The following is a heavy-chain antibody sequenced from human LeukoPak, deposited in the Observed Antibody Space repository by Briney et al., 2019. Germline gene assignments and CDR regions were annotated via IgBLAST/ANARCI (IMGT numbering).Heavy chain of an antibody. CDR3: ARHLITMVRGVLDY. J-gene: IGHJ4*02. V-gene: IGHV4-39*01. CDR1: GGSISGYF. D-gene: IGHD3-10*01. Sequence: SETLSLTCTVSGGSISGYFWGWIRQPPGKGLEWIGSIYYSGSTYYNPSLKSRVTISVDTSKNQFSLKLSSVTAADTAVYYCARHLITMVRGVLDYWGQGTLVTVSS. CDR2: IYYSGST.